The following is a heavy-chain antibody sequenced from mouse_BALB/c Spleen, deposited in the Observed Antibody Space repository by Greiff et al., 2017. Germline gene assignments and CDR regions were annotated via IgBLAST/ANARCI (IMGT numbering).Heavy chain of an antibody. J-gene: IGHJ1*01. CDR2: ISNGGGST. D-gene: IGHD2-2*01. V-gene: IGHV5-12-2*01. Sequence: EVQVVESGGGLVQPGGSLKLSCAASGFTFSSYTMSWVRQTPEKRLEWVAYISNGGGSTYYPDTVKGRFTISRDNAKNTLYLQMSSLKSEDTAMYYCARRGGYYGYFDVWGAGTTVTVSS. CDR3: ARRGGYYGYFDV. CDR1: GFTFSSYT.